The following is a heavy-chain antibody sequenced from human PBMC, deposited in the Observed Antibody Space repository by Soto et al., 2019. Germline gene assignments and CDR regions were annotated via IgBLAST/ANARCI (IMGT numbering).Heavy chain of an antibody. D-gene: IGHD3-3*01. CDR2: IKSKIDDETV. V-gene: IGHV3-15*01. CDR1: GFIFENAW. J-gene: IGHJ6*03. Sequence: EVQLVESGGGLVRPGESLTVSCAASGFIFENAWMSWVRQAPGKGLEWVGRIKSKIDDETVDYGPPVNGRFSISRDDSKNTLYLQMNSVKIEDTAVYYCSVFFWNDFYMKYYYDHMSVWGQGTTVTVSS. CDR3: SVFFWNDFYMKYYYDHMSV.